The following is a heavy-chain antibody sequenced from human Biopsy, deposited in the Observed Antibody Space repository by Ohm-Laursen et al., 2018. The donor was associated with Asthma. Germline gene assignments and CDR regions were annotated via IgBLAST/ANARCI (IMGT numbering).Heavy chain of an antibody. CDR3: ARTYFDFLPGQVHDAFDM. D-gene: IGHD3-9*01. V-gene: IGHV1-3*01. Sequence: SSVKVSCKASGYTFINYAIHWVRQAPGHSLEWMGWINAANGNTKYSQKFQGRLTISRDTSASTAYMDLSSLRSEDTAVYYCARTYFDFLPGQVHDAFDMWGQGTMVTVSS. CDR2: INAANGNT. J-gene: IGHJ3*02. CDR1: GYTFINYA.